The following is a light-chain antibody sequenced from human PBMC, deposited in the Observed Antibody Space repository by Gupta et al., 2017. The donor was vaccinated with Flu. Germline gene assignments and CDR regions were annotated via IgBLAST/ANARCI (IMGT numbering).Light chain of an antibody. CDR3: RHDYNYPLT. Sequence: AIQMTQSPSSLSASVGDRVTITCRASQDIRNTLGWYQQKPGKAPKLLMYNVSTLQSGVPSRFSGSGSGTDFTLTISSLQPEDLATYFCRHDYNYPLTFGGGTKVEIE. CDR1: QDIRNT. CDR2: NVS. J-gene: IGKJ4*01. V-gene: IGKV1-6*01.